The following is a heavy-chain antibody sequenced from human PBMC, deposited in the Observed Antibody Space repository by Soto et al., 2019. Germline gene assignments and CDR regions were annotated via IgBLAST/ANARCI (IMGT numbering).Heavy chain of an antibody. CDR2: IDPSDSYT. CDR1: GYVFTNNW. D-gene: IGHD3-9*01. CDR3: AKGRSADWDY. J-gene: IGHJ4*02. Sequence: EVQLVQSGAEVKKPGESLTISCKASGYVFTNNWITWVRQMPDKGLEWMGRIDPSDSYTTYGPSFQGHVTISVDKSITTAYLQWRSLNASDTGIYYCAKGRSADWDYWGQGTLVAVSS. V-gene: IGHV5-10-1*03.